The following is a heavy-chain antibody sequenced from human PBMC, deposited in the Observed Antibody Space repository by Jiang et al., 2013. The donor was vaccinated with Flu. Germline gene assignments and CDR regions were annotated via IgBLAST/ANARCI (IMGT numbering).Heavy chain of an antibody. V-gene: IGHV3-21*01. Sequence: SYSMNWVRPGVQGRGVEWVSSISSSSSYIYYADSVKGRFTISRDNAKNSLYLQMNSLRAEDTAVYYCARDGIAAAGAGWFDPWGQGTLVTVSS. CDR1: SYS. CDR2: ISSSSSYI. CDR3: ARDGIAAAGAGWFDP. J-gene: IGHJ5*02. D-gene: IGHD6-13*01.